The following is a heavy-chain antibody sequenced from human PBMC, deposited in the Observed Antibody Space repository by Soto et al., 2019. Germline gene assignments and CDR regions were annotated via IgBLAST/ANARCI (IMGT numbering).Heavy chain of an antibody. Sequence: SETLSLTCTVSGDSISSFYWTWFRQPPGKGLEWIGYIYSSGSTSYNPSLKSRVTISVETSKNQFSLKLSSVTAADTAVYYFARYGSHNYFYKMAVWGQGTMVT. J-gene: IGHJ6*02. CDR3: ARYGSHNYFYKMAV. CDR1: GDSISSFY. V-gene: IGHV4-4*09. D-gene: IGHD1-26*01. CDR2: IYSSGST.